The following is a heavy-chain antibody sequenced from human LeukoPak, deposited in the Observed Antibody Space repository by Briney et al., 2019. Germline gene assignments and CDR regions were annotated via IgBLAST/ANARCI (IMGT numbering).Heavy chain of an antibody. CDR2: IYYSGGT. Sequence: ASETLSLTCTVSGVSISSYYWSWIRQPPGKGLEWIGYIYYSGGTNYNPSLKSRVTISLDTSKNQFSLKLSSVTAADTAVYYCARHDGSSWYYAFDVWGQGTMVTVSS. D-gene: IGHD6-13*01. V-gene: IGHV4-59*08. CDR3: ARHDGSSWYYAFDV. J-gene: IGHJ3*01. CDR1: GVSISSYY.